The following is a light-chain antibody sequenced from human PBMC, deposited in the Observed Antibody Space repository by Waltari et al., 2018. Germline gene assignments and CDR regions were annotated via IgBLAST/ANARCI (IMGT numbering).Light chain of an antibody. CDR3: CSYADSWTWV. CDR1: SSDVGRYDL. CDR2: EDN. J-gene: IGLJ3*02. V-gene: IGLV2-23*01. Sequence: QSALTPPAAGAASPGQSITLSCTGSSSDVGRYDLVSWYQQHPDEAPQVIIFEDNKRPSGVSDRFSGAKSGNTAALTISGLRAEGEADYYCCSYADSWTWVFGGGTKLTVL.